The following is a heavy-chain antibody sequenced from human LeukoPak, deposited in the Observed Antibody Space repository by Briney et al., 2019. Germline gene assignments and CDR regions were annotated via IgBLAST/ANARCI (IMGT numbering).Heavy chain of an antibody. V-gene: IGHV3-74*01. CDR2: INTDGSST. CDR3: ARESYSSGSYYFDY. D-gene: IGHD3-22*01. J-gene: IGHJ4*02. CDR1: GFTFSSYW. Sequence: GGSLRLSCAASGFTFSSYWMHWVRQAPGKGLVWVSRINTDGSSTNYADSVKGRFTISRDNAKNTLYLQMNALRAEDTAVYSCARESYSSGSYYFDYWGQGTLVTVSS.